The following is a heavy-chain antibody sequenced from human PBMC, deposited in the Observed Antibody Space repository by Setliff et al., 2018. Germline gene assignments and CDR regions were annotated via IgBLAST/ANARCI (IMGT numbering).Heavy chain of an antibody. Sequence: GASVKVSCKASGYNLDDFGINWLRQAPGQGLEWMGWIRPYIGHTIYAQKFQGRVTMTTDAPTSTAYMELTSLRHDDTAVYYCARVVAHTHFYDRSDYYFDGLDIWGQGILVTVSS. CDR2: IRPYIGHT. CDR3: ARVVAHTHFYDRSDYYFDGLDI. D-gene: IGHD3-22*01. J-gene: IGHJ4*02. V-gene: IGHV1-18*01. CDR1: GYNLDDFG.